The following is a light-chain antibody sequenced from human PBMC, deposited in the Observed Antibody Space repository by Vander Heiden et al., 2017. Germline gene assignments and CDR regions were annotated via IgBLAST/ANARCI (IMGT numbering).Light chain of an antibody. CDR1: QSVNSK. Sequence: EIVMTPSPATLSVSPGERVTLSCRASQSVNSKLAWYQQKPGQAPRLLIYGASTSATGIPARFSCSGYGTEFTLTISSRQSEDFSIYYCQQHNNWPPYTFGAGTKLEIK. CDR3: QQHNNWPPYT. J-gene: IGKJ4*01. V-gene: IGKV3-15*01. CDR2: GAS.